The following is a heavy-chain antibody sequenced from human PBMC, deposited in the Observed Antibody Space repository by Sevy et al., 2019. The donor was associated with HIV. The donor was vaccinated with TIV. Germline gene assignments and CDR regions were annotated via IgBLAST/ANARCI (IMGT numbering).Heavy chain of an antibody. V-gene: IGHV3-72*01. CDR3: ARFGIVGATRYYYYYGMDV. D-gene: IGHD1-26*01. J-gene: IGHJ6*02. CDR1: GFTFSDHY. CDR2: TRKKPNSYTT. Sequence: GESLKISCAASGFTFSDHYMDWVRQAPGKGRKGVGRTRKKPNSYTTEYAACVKGRFTISRDDSKNSLYLQMNSLKTEDTAVYYCARFGIVGATRYYYYYGMDVWGQGTTVTVSS.